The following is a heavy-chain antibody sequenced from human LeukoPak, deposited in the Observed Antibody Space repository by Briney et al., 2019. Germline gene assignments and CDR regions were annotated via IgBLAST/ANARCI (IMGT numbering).Heavy chain of an antibody. J-gene: IGHJ6*03. CDR2: IYTSGST. Sequence: SETLSLTCTVSGGSISRYYWSWIRQPAGKGLEWIGRIYTSGSTNYNPSLKSRVTMSVDTSKNQFSLKLSSVTAADTAVYYCARDDTIFGVVTKDYYYYYMDVWGKGTTVTVSS. V-gene: IGHV4-4*07. CDR1: GGSISRYY. D-gene: IGHD3-3*01. CDR3: ARDDTIFGVVTKDYYYYYMDV.